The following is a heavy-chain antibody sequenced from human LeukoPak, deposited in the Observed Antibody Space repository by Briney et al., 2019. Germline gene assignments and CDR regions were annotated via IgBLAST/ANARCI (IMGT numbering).Heavy chain of an antibody. CDR1: GGSISDYY. J-gene: IGHJ4*02. CDR2: IYTTGST. Sequence: SETLSLTCNVSGGSISDYYWSWIRQPAGRGLEWVGRIYTTGSTNYNPSLKSRVTISVDTSKNQFSLKLSSVTAADTAVYYCARRATDWYFDYWGQGTLVTVSS. D-gene: IGHD2-21*01. CDR3: ARRATDWYFDY. V-gene: IGHV4-4*07.